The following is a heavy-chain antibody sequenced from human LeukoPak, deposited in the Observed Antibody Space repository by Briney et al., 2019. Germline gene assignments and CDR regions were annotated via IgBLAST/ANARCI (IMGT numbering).Heavy chain of an antibody. CDR3: ARAPTVLVGYCSSSSCQADY. V-gene: IGHV3-21*01. CDR2: IGTRSSSM. D-gene: IGHD2-2*01. Sequence: SGGSLRLSCAASGFTFSSYAMNWVRQAPGKGLEWVSSIGTRSSSMFYADSVKGRFTISRDNAKNSLYLQMSSLRVEDTAVYYCARAPTVLVGYCSSSSCQADYWGQGTLVTVSS. CDR1: GFTFSSYA. J-gene: IGHJ4*02.